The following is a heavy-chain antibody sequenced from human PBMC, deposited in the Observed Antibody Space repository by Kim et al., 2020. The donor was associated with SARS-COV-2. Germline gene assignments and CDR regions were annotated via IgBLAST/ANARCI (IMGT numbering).Heavy chain of an antibody. J-gene: IGHJ4*02. V-gene: IGHV3-66*01. D-gene: IGHD2-15*01. CDR3: ARDLVVGGLDY. CDR2: ST. Sequence: STYCADSVKGRFTISRDNSKNTLYLQMNSLRAEDTALYYCARDLVVGGLDYWGQGTLVTVSS.